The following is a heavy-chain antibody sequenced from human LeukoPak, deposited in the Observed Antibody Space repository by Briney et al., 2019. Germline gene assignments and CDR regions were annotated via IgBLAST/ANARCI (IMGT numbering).Heavy chain of an antibody. D-gene: IGHD3-9*01. CDR3: AKDDDLLRYFDWEPRCAFDI. J-gene: IGHJ3*02. CDR2: ISGSGGST. Sequence: GGSLRLSCAASGFTFTTYAMSWVRQAPGEGLEWVSGISGSGGSTYYADSVKGRFTISRDNSKNTLYLQMNSLRAEDTAIYYCAKDDDLLRYFDWEPRCAFDIWGQGTMVTVSS. V-gene: IGHV3-23*01. CDR1: GFTFTTYA.